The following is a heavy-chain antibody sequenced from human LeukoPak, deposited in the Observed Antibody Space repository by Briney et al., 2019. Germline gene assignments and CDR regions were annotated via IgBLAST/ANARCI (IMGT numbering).Heavy chain of an antibody. J-gene: IGHJ4*02. V-gene: IGHV4-59*01. CDR3: ARRPAARLTFDY. D-gene: IGHD2-2*01. CDR1: GGSISNYY. CDR2: IYYGGRT. Sequence: SETLSLTCTVSGGSISNYYWSWIRQPPGKGLEWIGYIYYGGRTHYNPSLKSRVTMSLDTSKNQLSLKLTSVTAADTAVYYCARRPAARLTFDYWGQGTLVTVSS.